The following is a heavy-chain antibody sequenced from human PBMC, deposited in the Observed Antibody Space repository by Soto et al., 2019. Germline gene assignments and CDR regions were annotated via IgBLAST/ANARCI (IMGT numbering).Heavy chain of an antibody. CDR1: GYTFTSYG. CDR2: ISAYNGNT. V-gene: IGHV1-18*01. D-gene: IGHD6-19*01. CDR3: ARPSYSSGWYYYYGMDV. Sequence: ASVKVSCKASGYTFTSYGISWVRQAPGQGLEWMGWISAYNGNTNYAQKLQGRVTMTTDTSTSTDYMELRRLRSDDTAVYYCARPSYSSGWYYYYGMDVWGQGTTVTVSS. J-gene: IGHJ6*02.